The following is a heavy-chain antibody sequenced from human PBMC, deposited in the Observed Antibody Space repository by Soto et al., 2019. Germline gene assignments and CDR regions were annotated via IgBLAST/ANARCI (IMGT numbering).Heavy chain of an antibody. J-gene: IGHJ6*03. D-gene: IGHD2-15*01. CDR3: ARGHFTLRYMDV. V-gene: IGHV4-34*01. CDR1: GGAFSDYF. CDR2: INHGGST. Sequence: QVQLQQWGAGLLKPSETLSLTCAVEGGAFSDYFWSWIRQPPGKGPECIGEINHGGSTNYNPSLNSRVTMSVDTSKKQFSLTLTSVTAADTAVYYCARGHFTLRYMDVWGRGTPVTVSS.